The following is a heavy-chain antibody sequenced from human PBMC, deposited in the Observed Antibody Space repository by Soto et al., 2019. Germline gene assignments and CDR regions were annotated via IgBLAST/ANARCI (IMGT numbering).Heavy chain of an antibody. Sequence: EVQLLESGGGLVQPGGSLRLSCAASGFTFSSYAMSWVRQAPGKGLEWVSAISGSGGSTYYADSVKGRFTISRDNSKNTLYLQMNSLRAEDTAVYYCAKSLFAAGTYYSSSGMDVWGQGTTVTVSS. CDR1: GFTFSSYA. D-gene: IGHD6-19*01. V-gene: IGHV3-23*01. CDR2: ISGSGGST. CDR3: AKSLFAAGTYYSSSGMDV. J-gene: IGHJ6*02.